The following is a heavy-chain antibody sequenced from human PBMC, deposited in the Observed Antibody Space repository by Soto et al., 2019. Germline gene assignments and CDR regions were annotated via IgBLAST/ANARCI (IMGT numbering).Heavy chain of an antibody. J-gene: IGHJ4*02. Sequence: EVQLLESGGGLVQPGGSLRLSCAASGFTFSSYAMSWVRQAPGKGLEWVSAISGSGGSTYYADSVKGRFTISRDNSKNTLYLQMNSLRAEDTAVYYCAKDDGSDFIAVAGTFDYWGQGTLVTVSS. D-gene: IGHD6-19*01. CDR1: GFTFSSYA. V-gene: IGHV3-23*01. CDR3: AKDDGSDFIAVAGTFDY. CDR2: ISGSGGST.